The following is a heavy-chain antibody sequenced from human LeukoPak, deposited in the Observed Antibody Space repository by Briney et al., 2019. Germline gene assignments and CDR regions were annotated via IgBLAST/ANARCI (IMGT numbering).Heavy chain of an antibody. V-gene: IGHV4-30-4*01. CDR2: IYYSGST. Sequence: SETLSLTCTVSGGSISSGDYYWGWIRQPPGKGLEWIGYIYYSGSTYYNPSLKSRVTISVDTSKNQFSLKLSSVTAADTAVYYCARAHRDGDLPPMVYYWGQGTLVTVSS. CDR1: GGSISSGDYY. CDR3: ARAHRDGDLPPMVYY. D-gene: IGHD4-17*01. J-gene: IGHJ4*02.